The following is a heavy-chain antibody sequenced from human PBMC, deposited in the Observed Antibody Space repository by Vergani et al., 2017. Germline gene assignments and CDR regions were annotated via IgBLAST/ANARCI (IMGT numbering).Heavy chain of an antibody. CDR2: IRSKAYGGTT. CDR3: TRAANGYCSSTSCYYYYYGMDV. CDR1: GFTFGDYA. Sequence: EVQLLESGGGLVQPGGSLRLSCAASGFTFGDYAMSWVRQAPGKGLEWVGFIRSKAYGGTTEYAASVKGRFTISRDDSKSIAYLQMNSLKTEDTAVYYCTRAANGYCSSTSCYYYYYGMDVWGQGTTVTVSS. V-gene: IGHV3-49*04. D-gene: IGHD2-2*01. J-gene: IGHJ6*02.